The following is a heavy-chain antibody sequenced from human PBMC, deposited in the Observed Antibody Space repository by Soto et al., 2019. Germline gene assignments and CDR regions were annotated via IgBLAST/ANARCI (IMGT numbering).Heavy chain of an antibody. CDR2: IYSAGTT. Sequence: EVQLVESGGGLVQPGGSLRLSCAASGFAVSNNYMRWVRQAPGKGLEWVSVIYSAGTTHYADSVRGRFTISRDNSKNMLYLEMTNLRPDDTAVYYCARHRTLYGGGQGTLVTVSS. D-gene: IGHD2-2*02. J-gene: IGHJ4*02. CDR1: GFAVSNNY. CDR3: ARHRTLYG. V-gene: IGHV3-66*04.